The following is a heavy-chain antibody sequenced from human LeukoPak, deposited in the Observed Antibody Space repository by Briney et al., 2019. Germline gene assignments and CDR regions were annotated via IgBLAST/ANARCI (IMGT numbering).Heavy chain of an antibody. CDR3: ARLSEERAYYYYYGMDV. Sequence: GGSLRLSCAASGFTFSGYSMNWVRQAPGKGLEWVSYITSSATTTYYADSVKGRFTISRDNAKNSLYLQMNSLRDEDTAVYYCARLSEERAYYYYYGMDVWGQGTTVTVSS. CDR1: GFTFSGYS. CDR2: ITSSATTT. V-gene: IGHV3-48*02. J-gene: IGHJ6*02.